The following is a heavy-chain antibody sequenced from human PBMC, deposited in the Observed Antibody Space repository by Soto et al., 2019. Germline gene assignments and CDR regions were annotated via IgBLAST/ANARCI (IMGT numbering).Heavy chain of an antibody. V-gene: IGHV3-9*01. Sequence: SLRLSCAASGFTFDDYAMHWVRQAPGKGLEWVSGISWNSGSIGYADSVKGRFTISRDNAKNSLYLQMNSLRAEDTAVYYCARLNQWLDPSSDAFDIRAQRTMDTGSS. CDR1: GFTFDDYA. CDR2: ISWNSGSI. J-gene: IGHJ3*02. CDR3: ARLNQWLDPSSDAFDI. D-gene: IGHD6-19*01.